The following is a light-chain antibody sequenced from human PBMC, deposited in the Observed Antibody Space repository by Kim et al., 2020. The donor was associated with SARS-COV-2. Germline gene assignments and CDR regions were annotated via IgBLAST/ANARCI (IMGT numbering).Light chain of an antibody. CDR2: KAS. CDR1: QSIGDS. CDR3: QQYKSHRT. Sequence: GDRVTITCRASQSIGDSLAWYQQKPGKAPNFLIYKASSLQSGVPSRFSGSGSGTEFTLTISSLQPDDFATYYCQQYKSHRTFGQGTKVDIK. J-gene: IGKJ1*01. V-gene: IGKV1-5*03.